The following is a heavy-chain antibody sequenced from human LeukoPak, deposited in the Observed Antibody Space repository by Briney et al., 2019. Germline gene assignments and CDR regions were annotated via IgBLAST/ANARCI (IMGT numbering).Heavy chain of an antibody. D-gene: IGHD3-9*01. V-gene: IGHV1-2*02. CDR2: INPNSGGT. J-gene: IGHJ6*03. CDR3: ARDGSNPLRYFASPLVLVYYYYYMDV. Sequence: ASVMVSCKASGYTFTGYYMHWVRQAPGQGLEWMGWINPNSGGTNYAQKIQGRGTMTRDTSISTAYMELSRLSSDDTAVYYCARDGSNPLRYFASPLVLVYYYYYMDVWGKGTTVTISS. CDR1: GYTFTGYY.